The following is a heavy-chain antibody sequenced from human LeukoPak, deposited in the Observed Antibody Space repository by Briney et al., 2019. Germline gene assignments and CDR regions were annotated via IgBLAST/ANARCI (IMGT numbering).Heavy chain of an antibody. Sequence: GGSLRLSCAASGFTFSNYYVSWVRQAPGKGLEWVANMNQDGSQRNYVDSVKGRFTISRDNAKNSLYLQMNSLRVEDRAVYFCARDRLPSSYRGLDPWGQGTPVIVSS. V-gene: IGHV3-7*03. CDR3: ARDRLPSSYRGLDP. J-gene: IGHJ5*02. CDR2: MNQDGSQR. CDR1: GFTFSNYY. D-gene: IGHD6-13*01.